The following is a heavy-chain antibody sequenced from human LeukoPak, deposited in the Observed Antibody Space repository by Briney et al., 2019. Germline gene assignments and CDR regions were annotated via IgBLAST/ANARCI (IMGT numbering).Heavy chain of an antibody. Sequence: SETLSLTCDVSGGSTSGYFWSWIRQPPGKGPEWIGEINHSGSTKYIPSLKSRLTISADTSKNQFSLKLTSVTAADTAVYYCARVDGFGESPLDAFDVWGQGTMVTVSS. CDR3: ARVDGFGESPLDAFDV. CDR1: GGSTSGYF. V-gene: IGHV4-34*01. CDR2: INHSGST. J-gene: IGHJ3*01. D-gene: IGHD3-10*01.